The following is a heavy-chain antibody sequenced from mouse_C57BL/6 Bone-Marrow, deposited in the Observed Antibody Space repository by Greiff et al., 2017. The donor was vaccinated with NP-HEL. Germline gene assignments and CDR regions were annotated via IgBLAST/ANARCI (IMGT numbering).Heavy chain of an antibody. Sequence: VKLQQSGAELARPGASVKLSCKASGYTFTSYGISWVKQRTGQGLEWIGEIYPRSGNTYYNEKFKGKATLTADKSSSTAYMELRSLTSEDSAVYFCASGIYYEAYWGQGTLVTVSA. D-gene: IGHD2-4*01. J-gene: IGHJ3*01. CDR2: IYPRSGNT. CDR1: GYTFTSYG. V-gene: IGHV1-81*01. CDR3: ASGIYYEAY.